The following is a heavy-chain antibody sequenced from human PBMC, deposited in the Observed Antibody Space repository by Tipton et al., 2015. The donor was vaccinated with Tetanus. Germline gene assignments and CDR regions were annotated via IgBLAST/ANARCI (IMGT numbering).Heavy chain of an antibody. CDR3: VREGAAAGDY. D-gene: IGHD6-13*01. V-gene: IGHV1-2*02. CDR2: INPNGAGT. J-gene: IGHJ4*02. Sequence: QSGAEVKRPGASVKVSCTASGYTFTAYYVHWVRQAPGQGLEWMGWINPNGAGTNCAQNFRGRVTMTRDTSISTAYMELSSLTSDDTAVYYCVREGAAAGDYWGQGTLVTVSS. CDR1: GYTFTAYY.